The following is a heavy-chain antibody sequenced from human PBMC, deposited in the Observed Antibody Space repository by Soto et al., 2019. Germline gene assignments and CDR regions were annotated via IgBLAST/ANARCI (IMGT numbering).Heavy chain of an antibody. CDR1: GFTFSGFA. CDR3: ARDQWDSSGYPYYFDY. J-gene: IGHJ4*02. CDR2: ISYDGTNK. D-gene: IGHD3-22*01. Sequence: QVQLVESGGGVVQPGRSLRLSCAASGFTFSGFAMHWVRQAPGKGLEWVAVISYDGTNKNYADSVKGWFAISRDNSKNTLYLQMNSLRAEDTAVYYCARDQWDSSGYPYYFDYWGQGTLVTVSS. V-gene: IGHV3-30*09.